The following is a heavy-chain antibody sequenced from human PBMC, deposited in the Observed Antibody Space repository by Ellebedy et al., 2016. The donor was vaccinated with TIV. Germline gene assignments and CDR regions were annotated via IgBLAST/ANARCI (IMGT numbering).Heavy chain of an antibody. Sequence: GESLKISCAASGFTFSNYRMHWVRQAPGKGLVWVSRIEIDGSRTGYADSVEGRFTISRDNAKNTLYLQMNSLGAEDTAVYYCARDGGTLGRDWYFDLWGRGTLVTVSS. CDR2: IEIDGSRT. CDR1: GFTFSNYR. J-gene: IGHJ2*01. V-gene: IGHV3-74*01. CDR3: ARDGGTLGRDWYFDL. D-gene: IGHD4-23*01.